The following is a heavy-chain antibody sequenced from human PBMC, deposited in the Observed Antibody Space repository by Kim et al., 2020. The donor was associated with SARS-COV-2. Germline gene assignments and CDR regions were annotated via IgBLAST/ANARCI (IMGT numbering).Heavy chain of an antibody. V-gene: IGHV1-2*04. D-gene: IGHD6-13*01. CDR2: INPNSGGT. J-gene: IGHJ4*02. CDR1: GYTFTGYY. Sequence: ASVKVSCKASGYTFTGYYMHWVRQAPGQGLEWMGWINPNSGGTNYAQKFQGWVTMTRDTSISTAYMELSRLRSDDTAVYYCARALAAAGTESSLGFDYWGQGTLVTVSS. CDR3: ARALAAAGTESSLGFDY.